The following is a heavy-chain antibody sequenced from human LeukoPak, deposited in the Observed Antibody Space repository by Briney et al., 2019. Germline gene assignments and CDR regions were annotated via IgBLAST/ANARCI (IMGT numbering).Heavy chain of an antibody. CDR1: GFTFSSYG. V-gene: IGHV3-30*03. CDR3: AVFRSGSNIFDY. D-gene: IGHD1/OR15-1a*01. Sequence: PGGSLRLSCAASGFTFSSYGMHWVRQAPGKGLEWVAVISYDGSNKYYADSVRGRFTISRDNSKNTLYLQMNSLRAEDTAVYYCAVFRSGSNIFDYWGQGTLVTVSS. J-gene: IGHJ4*02. CDR2: ISYDGSNK.